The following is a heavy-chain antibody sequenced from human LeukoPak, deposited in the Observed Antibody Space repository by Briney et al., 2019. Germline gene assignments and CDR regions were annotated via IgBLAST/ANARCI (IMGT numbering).Heavy chain of an antibody. CDR2: INHSGST. V-gene: IGHV4-34*01. Sequence: KSSETLSLTCAVYGESFNGYYWSWIRQPPGKGLKWIGEINHSGSTNYNPSLMSRVTISADTSKNQFSLKLSSVTAADTAVYYCARGRDIVPNWFDPWGQGTLVTVSS. CDR3: ARGRDIVPNWFDP. J-gene: IGHJ5*02. CDR1: GESFNGYY. D-gene: IGHD2-15*01.